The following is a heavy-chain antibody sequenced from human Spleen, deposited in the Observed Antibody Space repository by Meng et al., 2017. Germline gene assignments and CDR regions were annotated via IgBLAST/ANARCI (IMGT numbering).Heavy chain of an antibody. CDR2: VKSKTDGGRT. J-gene: IGHJ4*02. Sequence: GESLKISCTASGFTFSNAKMSWVRQAPGKGLEWVGRVKSKTDGGRTDYAAPLKDRFTISRDDSKSTLYLQMNNLKIEDTAVYYCSTDFTVGATRFNYWGQGTLVTVSS. CDR3: STDFTVGATRFNY. CDR1: GFTFSNAK. V-gene: IGHV3-15*01. D-gene: IGHD1-26*01.